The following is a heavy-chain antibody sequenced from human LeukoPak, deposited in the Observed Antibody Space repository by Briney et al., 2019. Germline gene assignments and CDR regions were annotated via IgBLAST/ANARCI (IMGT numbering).Heavy chain of an antibody. Sequence: SETLSLTCTVSGGSISSFYWSWIRQPPGKGLEWIGYIYYTGSTNYNSSLKSRVTISVDTSENQFSLKLSSVTAADTAVYYCARFMVRGVNAFDIWGQGTMVTVSS. CDR3: ARFMVRGVNAFDI. V-gene: IGHV4-59*01. J-gene: IGHJ3*02. D-gene: IGHD3-10*01. CDR1: GGSISSFY. CDR2: IYYTGST.